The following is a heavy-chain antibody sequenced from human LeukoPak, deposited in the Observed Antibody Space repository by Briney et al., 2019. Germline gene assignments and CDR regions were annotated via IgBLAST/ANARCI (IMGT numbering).Heavy chain of an antibody. V-gene: IGHV3-23*01. D-gene: IGHD3-22*01. Sequence: GGSLRLSCAASGFTFSSYGMSWVRQAPGKGLEWVLAISGSGGSTYYADSVKGRFTISRDNSKNTLYLQMNSLRAEDTAVYYCAKDYYYDSSGYYLGNMNYFDYWGQGTLVTVSS. CDR2: ISGSGGST. CDR3: AKDYYYDSSGYYLGNMNYFDY. CDR1: GFTFSSYG. J-gene: IGHJ4*02.